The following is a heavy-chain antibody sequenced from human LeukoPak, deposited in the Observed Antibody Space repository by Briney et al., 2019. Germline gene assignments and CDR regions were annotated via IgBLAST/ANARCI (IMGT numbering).Heavy chain of an antibody. CDR1: GFTVTTY. CDR3: VKGHCSTTSCYVDY. Sequence: PGGSLRLSCAASGFTVTTYMSWVRQAPGKGLEWVSLIYSGGSTNYADSVKGRFTISRDNAKNTLYLQMNSLRAEDMAVYYCVKGHCSTTSCYVDYWGQGTLVTVSS. D-gene: IGHD2-2*01. CDR2: IYSGGST. J-gene: IGHJ4*02. V-gene: IGHV3-66*01.